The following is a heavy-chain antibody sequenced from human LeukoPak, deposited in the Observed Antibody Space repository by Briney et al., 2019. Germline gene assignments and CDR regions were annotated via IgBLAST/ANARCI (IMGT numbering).Heavy chain of an antibody. CDR2: ISGSGGST. J-gene: IGHJ4*02. D-gene: IGHD3-22*01. CDR1: GFTFSSYA. CDR3: AKAIGYDSSGYYPLDY. V-gene: IGHV3-23*01. Sequence: PGGSLRLSCAASGFTFSSYAMSWVRQAPGKGLEWVSAISGSGGSTYYADSVKGRFTISRDNSKNTLYLQMNSLRAEDTAVYYCAKAIGYDSSGYYPLDYWGQGTLVTVSS.